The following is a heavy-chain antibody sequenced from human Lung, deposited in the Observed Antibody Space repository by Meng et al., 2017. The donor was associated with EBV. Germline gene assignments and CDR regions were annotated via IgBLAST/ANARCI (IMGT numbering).Heavy chain of an antibody. D-gene: IGHD5/OR15-5a*01. CDR3: ARVCEVCLDY. Sequence: VQLKGSGPGLVQPSPPLSITCTVSRGAISSGGDYWSWIRQHPGKGLEWIGYIYYSGSTYYNPSLKSRVTISVDTSKNQFSLKLSSVTAADTAVYYCARVCEVCLDYWGQGTLVTVSS. CDR2: IYYSGST. J-gene: IGHJ4*02. CDR1: RGAISSGGDY. V-gene: IGHV4-31*03.